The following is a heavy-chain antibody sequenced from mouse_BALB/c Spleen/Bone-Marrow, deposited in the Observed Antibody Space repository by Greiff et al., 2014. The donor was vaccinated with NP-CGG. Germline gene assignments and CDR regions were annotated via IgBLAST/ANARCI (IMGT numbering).Heavy chain of an antibody. D-gene: IGHD1-1*01. CDR1: GFNIKDTN. CDR2: IDPANGNT. Sequence: EVKLVESGAALVKPGASVKLSCTASGFNIKDTNIHWVKQRHEQGLEWIGRIDPANGNTTYDPKFQGKATITADTSSNTAYLQLSSLTSEDTAGDYCANYYYGSHFDYWGQGTTLTVSA. CDR3: ANYYYGSHFDY. J-gene: IGHJ2*01. V-gene: IGHV14-3*02.